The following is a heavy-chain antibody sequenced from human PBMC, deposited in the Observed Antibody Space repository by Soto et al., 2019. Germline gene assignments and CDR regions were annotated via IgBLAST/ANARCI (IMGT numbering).Heavy chain of an antibody. Sequence: ASVKVSCKASGYTSTGYYMHWVRQAPGQGLEWMGWINPNSGGTNYAQKFQGRVTMTRDTSISTAYMELSRLRSDDTAVYYCARDGSGYSGYDWDYYGMDVWGQGTTVTVSS. J-gene: IGHJ6*02. V-gene: IGHV1-2*02. CDR2: INPNSGGT. D-gene: IGHD5-12*01. CDR3: ARDGSGYSGYDWDYYGMDV. CDR1: GYTSTGYY.